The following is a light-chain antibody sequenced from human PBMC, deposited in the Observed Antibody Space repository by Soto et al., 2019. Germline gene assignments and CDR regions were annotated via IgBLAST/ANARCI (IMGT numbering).Light chain of an antibody. J-gene: IGKJ5*01. CDR2: GAS. V-gene: IGKV1-39*01. CDR3: QQSYSTPPIT. CDR1: QGITSY. Sequence: IQLTQSPSSLSASVGDSVTITCRASQGITSYLAWYQQKPGKAPNLLIYGASTLQSGVPSRFSGSGSGTDFTLTISSLQPEDFATYYCQQSYSTPPITFGQGTRLEI.